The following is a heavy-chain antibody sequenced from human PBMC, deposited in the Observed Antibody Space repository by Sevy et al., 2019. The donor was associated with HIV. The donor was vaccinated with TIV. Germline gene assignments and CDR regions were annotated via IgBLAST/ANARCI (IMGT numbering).Heavy chain of an antibody. J-gene: IGHJ6*02. D-gene: IGHD3-10*01. CDR1: GYTFTGYY. CDR2: INPNSGGT. Sequence: ASVKVSCKASGYTFTGYYMHWVRQAPGQGLEWMGRINPNSGGTNYAQKFQGRVTMTRDTSISTAYMELSRLRSDDTAVYYCVRDSEKTYGSGSYYKYYYYYGMDVWGQGTTVTVSS. CDR3: VRDSEKTYGSGSYYKYYYYYGMDV. V-gene: IGHV1-2*06.